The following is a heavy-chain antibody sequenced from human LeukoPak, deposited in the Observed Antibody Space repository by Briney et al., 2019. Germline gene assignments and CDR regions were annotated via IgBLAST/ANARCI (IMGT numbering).Heavy chain of an antibody. CDR2: ISAYNGNT. J-gene: IGHJ6*02. CDR3: ARDTSRVTIFGVVRRGMDV. D-gene: IGHD3-3*01. Sequence: ASVKVSCKASGYTFTSYGISWVRQAPGQGLEWMGWISAYNGNTNYAQKLQGRVTMTTDTSTSTAYMELSSLRSEDTAVYYCARDTSRVTIFGVVRRGMDVWGQGTTVTVSS. V-gene: IGHV1-18*01. CDR1: GYTFTSYG.